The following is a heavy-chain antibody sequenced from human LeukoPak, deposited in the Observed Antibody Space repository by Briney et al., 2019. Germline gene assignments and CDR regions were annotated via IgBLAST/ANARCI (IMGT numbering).Heavy chain of an antibody. CDR3: AKGMARYFDNWFDP. CDR2: IRYDGSNK. D-gene: IGHD3-9*01. CDR1: GFTFSSYG. V-gene: IGHV3-30*02. J-gene: IGHJ5*02. Sequence: PGGSLRLSCAASGFTFSSYGMHWVRQALGKGLEWVAFIRYDGSNKYYADSVKGRFTISRDNSKNTLYLQMNSLRVEDTAVYYCAKGMARYFDNWFDPWGQGTLVTVSS.